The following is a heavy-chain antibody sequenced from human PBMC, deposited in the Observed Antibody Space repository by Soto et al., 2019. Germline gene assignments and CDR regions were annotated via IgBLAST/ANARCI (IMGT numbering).Heavy chain of an antibody. V-gene: IGHV4-39*01. J-gene: IGHJ5*02. CDR3: ARRSYDDRSGYPLRYLFDP. Sequence: TLSLTCTVYGGSISIRSYYCDWIPQPPGRGLVWVGRLYYSGSTHYNPSLKSRVTISVDTSKNQFSLKLSSVTAADTAVYYCARRSYDDRSGYPLRYLFDPSAQGTLVTVSS. CDR1: GGSISIRSYY. CDR2: LYYSGST. D-gene: IGHD3-22*01.